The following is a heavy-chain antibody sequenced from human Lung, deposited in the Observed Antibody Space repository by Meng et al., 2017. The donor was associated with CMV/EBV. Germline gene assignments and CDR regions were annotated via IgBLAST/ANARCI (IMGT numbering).Heavy chain of an antibody. V-gene: IGHV4-34*01. Sequence: SXTLSLXCAVYGGSFSGYYWSWIRQPPGKGLEWIGEINHSGGTNYNPSLKSRVTISVDTSKNQFSLKLSSVTAADTAVYYCARGRVTGTTGGWFDPWGQGXLVTVSS. D-gene: IGHD1-7*01. CDR3: ARGRVTGTTGGWFDP. J-gene: IGHJ5*02. CDR1: GGSFSGYY. CDR2: INHSGGT.